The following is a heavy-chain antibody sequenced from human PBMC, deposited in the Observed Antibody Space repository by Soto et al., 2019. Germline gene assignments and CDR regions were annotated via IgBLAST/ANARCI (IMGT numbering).Heavy chain of an antibody. J-gene: IGHJ4*02. D-gene: IGHD2-2*01. CDR2: TSDSGGRT. CDR1: GFTFSFYA. Sequence: EVQLLESGGGLVQPGGSLRLSCAASGFTFSFYAMTWVRQAPGKGLEWVSSTSDSGGRTYYADSVKGRFTISRDNSKNTLYLQMNNLRAEDTAIYYCAQDPVSADCSDNSCSFFDYWGQGALVTVSS. V-gene: IGHV3-23*01. CDR3: AQDPVSADCSDNSCSFFDY.